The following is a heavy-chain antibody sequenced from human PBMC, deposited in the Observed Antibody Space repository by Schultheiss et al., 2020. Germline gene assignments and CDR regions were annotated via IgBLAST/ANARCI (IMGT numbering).Heavy chain of an antibody. CDR3: ARDYYGSGSYYQVPGVYYYYYGMDV. J-gene: IGHJ6*02. Sequence: ESLKISCAASGFTFSSYAMRWVRQAPGKGLEWVSAISGSGGSTYYADSVKGRFTISRDNSKNTLYLQMNSLRAEDTAVYYCARDYYGSGSYYQVPGVYYYYYGMDVWGQGTTVTVSS. V-gene: IGHV3-23*01. CDR1: GFTFSSYA. CDR2: ISGSGGST. D-gene: IGHD3-10*01.